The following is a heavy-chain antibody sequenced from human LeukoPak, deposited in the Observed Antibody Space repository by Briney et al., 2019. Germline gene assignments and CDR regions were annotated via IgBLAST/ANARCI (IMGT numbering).Heavy chain of an antibody. CDR1: GFTFSSYW. CDR3: ARDGTQLWSYLPLN. D-gene: IGHD5-18*01. Sequence: PGGSLRLSCAASGFTFSSYWMSWVRQAPGKGLEWVANIKQDGSEKYYVDSVKGRFTISRDNAKNSLYLQMNSLRAEDTAVYYCARDGTQLWSYLPLNWGRGTLVTVSS. J-gene: IGHJ4*02. V-gene: IGHV3-7*03. CDR2: IKQDGSEK.